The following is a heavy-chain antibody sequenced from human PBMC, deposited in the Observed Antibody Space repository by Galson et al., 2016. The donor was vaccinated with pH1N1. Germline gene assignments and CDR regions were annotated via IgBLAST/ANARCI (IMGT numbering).Heavy chain of an antibody. J-gene: IGHJ5*02. CDR3: AKDVSGDLIPSRIDL. CDR2: IRHDGSAK. V-gene: IGHV3-30*02. Sequence: SLRLSCAVSGFTFRRYGLHWVRQAPGMGLEWLTFIRHDGSAKFYADSVKGRFSISRDNYKNVLYMEMNSLRPEDTAVYYCAKDVSGDLIPSRIDLWGHGNLVTV. D-gene: IGHD3-10*02. CDR1: GFTFRRYG.